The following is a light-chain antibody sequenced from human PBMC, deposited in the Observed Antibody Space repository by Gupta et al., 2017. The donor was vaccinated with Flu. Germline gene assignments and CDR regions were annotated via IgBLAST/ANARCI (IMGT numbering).Light chain of an antibody. CDR2: DNN. Sequence: VTSSCAVTSSTIGSNNVNWYRHLPGAAPNLLIYDNNQRRSGVPARFSGSKSGTSASLAIIGLQADDEADYYCASWDDSLNDYVFAAGTKVTVL. CDR1: SSTIGSNN. J-gene: IGLJ1*01. V-gene: IGLV1-44*01. CDR3: ASWDDSLNDYV.